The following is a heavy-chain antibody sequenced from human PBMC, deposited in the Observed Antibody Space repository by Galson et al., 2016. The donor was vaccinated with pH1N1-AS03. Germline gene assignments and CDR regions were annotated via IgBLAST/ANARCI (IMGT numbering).Heavy chain of an antibody. CDR3: ARGDKDYWAHLDY. V-gene: IGHV3-33*01. J-gene: IGHJ4*02. CDR2: IWYDGSNK. D-gene: IGHD2-15*01. Sequence: SLRLSCAASGFTFRDYGFHWVRQAPGKGLEWVAVIWYDGSNKNYVDSVKGRFIVSGDDSKNTLDLQMNSLRAEDTAVYYCARGDKDYWAHLDYWGQGTLVAVSS. CDR1: GFTFRDYG.